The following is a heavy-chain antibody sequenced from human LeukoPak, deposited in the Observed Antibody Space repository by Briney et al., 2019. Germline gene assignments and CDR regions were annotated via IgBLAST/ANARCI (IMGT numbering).Heavy chain of an antibody. CDR1: GFTFSSYD. V-gene: IGHV3-23*01. J-gene: IGHJ4*02. D-gene: IGHD3-10*01. Sequence: GGSLRLSCAASGFTFSSYDMSWVRQAPGKGLEWVSAISSSDGTTYYADPVKGRFTISRDTSKNTLYMQMNSLRAEDTAVYYCAKDRGLLSLFGELLHFFDHWGQGTLVTISS. CDR2: ISSSDGTT. CDR3: AKDRGLLSLFGELLHFFDH.